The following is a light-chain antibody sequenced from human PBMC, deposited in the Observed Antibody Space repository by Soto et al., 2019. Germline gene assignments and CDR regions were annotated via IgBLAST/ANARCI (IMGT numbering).Light chain of an antibody. V-gene: IGLV2-23*01. CDR3: CSYASSRSLV. CDR1: SSDVGSYNL. J-gene: IGLJ2*01. Sequence: QSALTQPASVSGSPGQSITISCTGTSSDVGSYNLVSWYQQHPGKAPKLLIYEGGKRPSGVSNRFSGSKSGNTASLTISGLSAEDEAGYYCCSYASSRSLVFGGGTQLTVL. CDR2: EGG.